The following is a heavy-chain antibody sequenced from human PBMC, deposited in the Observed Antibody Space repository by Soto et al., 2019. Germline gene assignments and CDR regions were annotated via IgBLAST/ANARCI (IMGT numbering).Heavy chain of an antibody. J-gene: IGHJ4*02. D-gene: IGHD2-2*01. Sequence: GGSLRLSCAASGFTFSNAWMNWVRQAPGKGLEWVGRIKSKTDGGTTDYAAPVKGRFTISRDDSKNTLYLQMNILKTEDTAVYYCTPTPYCSSTSCYDFDYWGQGTLVTVSS. CDR1: GFTFSNAW. CDR3: TPTPYCSSTSCYDFDY. CDR2: IKSKTDGGTT. V-gene: IGHV3-15*07.